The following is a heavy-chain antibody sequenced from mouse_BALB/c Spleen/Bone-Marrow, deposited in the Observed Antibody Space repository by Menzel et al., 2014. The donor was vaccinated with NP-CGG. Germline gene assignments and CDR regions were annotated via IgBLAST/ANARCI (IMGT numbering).Heavy chain of an antibody. Sequence: VQLQQSGPGLVQPSQRLSITCTVSGFSFPNYGVHWVRQSPGKGLEWLGVIWSGGSTDYNAAFISRLSLSKDNCKSQVFFKMNSLQVKDTAIYYCARNPVGRYYFDYWGQGTTLTVSS. V-gene: IGHV2-2*02. J-gene: IGHJ2*01. D-gene: IGHD4-1*01. CDR1: GFSFPNYG. CDR2: IWSGGST. CDR3: ARNPVGRYYFDY.